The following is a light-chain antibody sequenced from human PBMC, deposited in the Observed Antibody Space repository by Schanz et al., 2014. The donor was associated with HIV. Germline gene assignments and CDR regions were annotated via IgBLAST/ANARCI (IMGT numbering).Light chain of an antibody. V-gene: IGLV1-40*01. J-gene: IGLJ3*02. CDR2: DNT. CDR1: SSNIGAGYD. CDR3: QSFDSSLNGVV. Sequence: QSVLTQPPSVSGAPGQRVTMSCTGSSSNIGAGYDVHWYQLLPGTAPKLLIFDNTHRPSGVPARFSGSKSGSSASLAISGLQAEDEADYFCQSFDSSLNGVVFGGGTKLTVL.